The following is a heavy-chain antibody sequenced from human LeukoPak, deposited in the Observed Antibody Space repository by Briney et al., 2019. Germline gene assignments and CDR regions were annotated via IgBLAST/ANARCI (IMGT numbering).Heavy chain of an antibody. Sequence: PSETLSLTCAVHGGSFSGYYWSWLRQPPGEGLGWVGNIFYSGTTYYSPSLNSRVTISLDTSRNQFSLKLNSVTAADTAVYYCAKSNGYGLVDIWGQGTMVTVSS. CDR1: GGSFSGYY. D-gene: IGHD3-10*01. V-gene: IGHV4-34*12. CDR3: AKSNGYGLVDI. CDR2: IFYSGTT. J-gene: IGHJ3*02.